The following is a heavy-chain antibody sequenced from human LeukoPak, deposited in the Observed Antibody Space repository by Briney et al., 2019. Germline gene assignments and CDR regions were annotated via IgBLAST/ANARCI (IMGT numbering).Heavy chain of an antibody. CDR3: ARGDRGYSYSFDY. D-gene: IGHD5-18*01. Sequence: SETLSLTCTVSGGSISSYYWSWIRQPPGKGLEWIGYIYYSGSTNYNPSLKSRVTISVDTSKNQFSLELSSVTAADTAVYYCARGDRGYSYSFDYWGQGTLVTVSS. J-gene: IGHJ4*02. CDR2: IYYSGST. V-gene: IGHV4-59*01. CDR1: GGSISSYY.